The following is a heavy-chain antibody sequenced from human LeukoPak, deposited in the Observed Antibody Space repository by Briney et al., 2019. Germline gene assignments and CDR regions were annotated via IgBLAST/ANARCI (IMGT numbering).Heavy chain of an antibody. V-gene: IGHV3-30*18. J-gene: IGHJ4*02. CDR2: ISYDGSNK. D-gene: IGHD6-13*01. Sequence: GGSLRLSCAASGFTFSSYGMHWVRQAPGKGLEWVAVISYDGSNKYYADSVKGRFTISRDNSKNTLHLQMNSLRAEDTAVYYCAKDSSSWYYFDYWGQGTLVTVSS. CDR1: GFTFSSYG. CDR3: AKDSSSWYYFDY.